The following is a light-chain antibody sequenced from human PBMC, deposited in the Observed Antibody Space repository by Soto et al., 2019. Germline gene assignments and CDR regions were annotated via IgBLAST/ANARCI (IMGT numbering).Light chain of an antibody. CDR1: QSVNNGY. Sequence: EIVLTQSPGTLSLSPGERATLSCRASQSVNNGYLAWYQQKPGQAPRRLIYGASSRATGIPDRFSGRGFGTDFTLTISRLEPEDFAVYYCQHSGDFRWTFGQGTKVDIK. J-gene: IGKJ1*01. V-gene: IGKV3-20*01. CDR2: GAS. CDR3: QHSGDFRWT.